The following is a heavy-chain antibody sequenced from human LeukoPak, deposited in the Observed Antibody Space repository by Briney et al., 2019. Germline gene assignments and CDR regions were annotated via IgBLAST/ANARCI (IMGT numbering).Heavy chain of an antibody. J-gene: IGHJ5*02. V-gene: IGHV3-30*18. CDR2: ISYDGSNK. D-gene: IGHD3-10*01. CDR3: AKDRLLWFGELFTWFDP. CDR1: GFTFSSYG. Sequence: PGRSLRLSCAASGFTFSSYGMHWVRQAPGKGLEWVAVISYDGSNKYYADSVKGRFTISRDNSKKTLYLQMNSLRAEDTAVYYCAKDRLLWFGELFTWFDPWGQGTLVTVSS.